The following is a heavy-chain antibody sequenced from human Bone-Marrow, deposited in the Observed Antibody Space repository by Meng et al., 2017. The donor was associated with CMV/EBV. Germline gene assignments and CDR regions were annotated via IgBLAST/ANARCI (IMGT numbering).Heavy chain of an antibody. D-gene: IGHD6-6*01. Sequence: GESLKISCAASGFTFSSYSMNWVRQAPGKGLEWVSSISSSSSYIYYADSVKGRFTISRDNAKNSLYLQMNSLRAEDTAVYYCARDFGSSFDYWGQGTLVTFSS. V-gene: IGHV3-21*01. CDR1: GFTFSSYS. CDR2: ISSSSSYI. J-gene: IGHJ4*02. CDR3: ARDFGSSFDY.